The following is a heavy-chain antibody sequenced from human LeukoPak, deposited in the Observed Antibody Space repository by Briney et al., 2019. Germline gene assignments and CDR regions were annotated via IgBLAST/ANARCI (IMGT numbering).Heavy chain of an antibody. J-gene: IGHJ4*02. CDR1: GFTFSDYY. D-gene: IGHD3-22*01. CDR3: ARDYYDSSGYYYGRYFDY. CDR2: ISSSASTI. V-gene: IGHV3-11*01. Sequence: GGSLRLSCAASGFTFSDYYMSWIRQAPGKGLEWVSYISSSASTIYYADSVKGRFTISRDNAKNSLYLQMNSLRAEDTAVYYCARDYYDSSGYYYGRYFDYWGQGSLVTVSS.